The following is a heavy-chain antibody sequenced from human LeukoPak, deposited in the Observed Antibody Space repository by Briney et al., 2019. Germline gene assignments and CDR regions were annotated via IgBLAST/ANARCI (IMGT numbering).Heavy chain of an antibody. CDR2: IYYSGST. CDR1: GGSISSSSYY. CDR3: ARGTWPNKLFDY. V-gene: IGHV4-39*01. D-gene: IGHD1/OR15-1a*01. J-gene: IGHJ4*02. Sequence: SETLSLTCTVSGGSISSSSYYWGWIRQPPGKGLEWIGSIYYSGSTYYNPSLKSRVTISVDTSKNQFSLKLSSVTAADTAVYYCARGTWPNKLFDYWGQGTLVTVSS.